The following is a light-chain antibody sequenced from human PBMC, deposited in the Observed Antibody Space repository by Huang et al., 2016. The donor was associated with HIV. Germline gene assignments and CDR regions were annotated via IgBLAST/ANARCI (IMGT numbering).Light chain of an antibody. J-gene: IGKJ4*02. CDR2: GAS. Sequence: VMTQSPASLSASPGARVALSCRASQGVRTNLAGYQPKPGQAPTRLMFGASTRATGTPPRFSVSGSGTDCTLTITSRQSSDSAIYDCQQYNDWPPLTVGGGTKVEI. CDR1: QGVRTN. CDR3: QQYNDWPPLT. V-gene: IGKV3D-15*01.